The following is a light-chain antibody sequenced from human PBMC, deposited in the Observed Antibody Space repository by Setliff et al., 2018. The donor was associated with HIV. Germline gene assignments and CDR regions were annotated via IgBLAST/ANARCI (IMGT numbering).Light chain of an antibody. Sequence: QSALTQPASVSGSPGQSITISCTGTSSDVGGYDYVSWYQQHPGKVPKLMLYEVGNRPSGVSNRLSGSKSGNTASLTISGLQAEDEADYYCCSYTSSTTLVFGPGTKVTVL. CDR2: EVG. CDR1: SSDVGGYDY. CDR3: CSYTSSTTLV. J-gene: IGLJ1*01. V-gene: IGLV2-14*01.